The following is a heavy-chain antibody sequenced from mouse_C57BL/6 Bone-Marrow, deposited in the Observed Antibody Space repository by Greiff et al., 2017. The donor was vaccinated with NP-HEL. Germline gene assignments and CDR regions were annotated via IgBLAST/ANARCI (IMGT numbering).Heavy chain of an antibody. D-gene: IGHD2-4*01. CDR1: GYSITSGYY. CDR2: ISYDGSN. V-gene: IGHV3-6*01. J-gene: IGHJ2*01. Sequence: EVQLQESGPGLVKPSQSLSLTCSVTGYSITSGYYWNWIRQFPGNKLEWMGYISYDGSNNYNPSLKNRISITRDTSKNQFFLKLNSVTTEDTATYYCANLLYDYDGVLFDYWGQGTTLTVSS. CDR3: ANLLYDYDGVLFDY.